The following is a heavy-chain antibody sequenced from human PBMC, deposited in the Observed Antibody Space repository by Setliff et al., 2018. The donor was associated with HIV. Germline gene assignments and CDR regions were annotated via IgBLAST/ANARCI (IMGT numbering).Heavy chain of an antibody. CDR1: GGSISSSSYY. CDR2: IYYTGSA. CDR3: ARGRVFCNGDSCYHLDY. V-gene: IGHV4-39*01. D-gene: IGHD2-15*01. Sequence: SETLSLTCTVSGGSISSSSYYWGCIRQPPGKGLEWIGSIYYTGSANYNPSLKSRVTMSVDTSKNQFSLKLSSVTAADTAVYYCARGRVFCNGDSCYHLDYWGQGIPVTVSS. J-gene: IGHJ4*02.